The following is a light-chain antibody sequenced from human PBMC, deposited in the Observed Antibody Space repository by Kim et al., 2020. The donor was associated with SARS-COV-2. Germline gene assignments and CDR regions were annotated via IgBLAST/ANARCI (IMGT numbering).Light chain of an antibody. Sequence: DVQMTQSPSTLSASVGDRVTITCRASQSISSWLAWYQQKPGKAPKLLIYKASSLESGVPSRFSGSGSGTEFTLTISSLQPDDFATYYRQQDNSYGWTFGQGTKVDIK. CDR1: QSISSW. CDR3: QQDNSYGWT. CDR2: KAS. J-gene: IGKJ1*01. V-gene: IGKV1-5*03.